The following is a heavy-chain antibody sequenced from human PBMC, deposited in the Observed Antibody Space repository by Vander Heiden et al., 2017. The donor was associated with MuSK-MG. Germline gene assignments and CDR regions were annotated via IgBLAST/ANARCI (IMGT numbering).Heavy chain of an antibody. D-gene: IGHD1-26*01. CDR3: ARDRLISWDDGMDV. CDR2: INSDGSST. V-gene: IGHV3-74*01. CDR1: AFTFSSYW. J-gene: IGHJ6*02. Sequence: EVQLVESGGGLVQPGGSLRLSCAASAFTFSSYWTPWVRHAPGKGLVWVERINSDGSSTSYADSVKGRFTISRDNAKNTLYLQMNSLRAEDTAVYYCARDRLISWDDGMDVWGQGTTVTVSS.